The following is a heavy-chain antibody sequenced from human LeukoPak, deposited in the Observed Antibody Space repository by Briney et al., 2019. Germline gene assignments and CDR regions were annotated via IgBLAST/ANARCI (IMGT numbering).Heavy chain of an antibody. CDR1: GIVFSDYY. D-gene: IGHD1-1*01. Sequence: GWSLRLSCLPSGIVFSDYYMTWVGQAPGKGLESTSYISYTGRTIHSADSLKGRFTISRDNAKKSLYLQLNSLRADATAVYYCARRTSLTGIIDLWGQGTVVSVSS. V-gene: IGHV3-11*04. CDR3: ARRTSLTGIIDL. CDR2: ISYTGRTI. J-gene: IGHJ5*02.